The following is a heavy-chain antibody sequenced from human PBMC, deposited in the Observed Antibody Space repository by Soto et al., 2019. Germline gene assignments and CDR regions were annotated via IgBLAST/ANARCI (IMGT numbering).Heavy chain of an antibody. CDR1: GGTFSSYA. J-gene: IGHJ3*02. Sequence: SVKVSCKASGGTFSSYAISWVRQAHGQGLEWMGGIIPIFGTANYAQKFQGRVTITADKSTSTAYMELSSLRSEDTAVYYCARLGYRGYSYGYPFGAFDIWGQGTMVTVSS. D-gene: IGHD5-18*01. CDR3: ARLGYRGYSYGYPFGAFDI. V-gene: IGHV1-69*06. CDR2: IIPIFGTA.